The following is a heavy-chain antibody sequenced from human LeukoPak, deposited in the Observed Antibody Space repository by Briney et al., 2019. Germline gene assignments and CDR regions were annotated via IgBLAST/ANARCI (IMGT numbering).Heavy chain of an antibody. CDR2: INHSGST. V-gene: IGHV4-34*01. Sequence: PSETLSLTCAVYGGSFSGYYWSWIRQPPGKGLEWIGEINHSGSTNYNPSLKSRVTISVDTPKNQFSLKLSSVTAADTAVYYCARVKVTMVRGVNSLYYYYYYMDVWGKGTTVTVSS. CDR3: ARVKVTMVRGVNSLYYYYYYMDV. J-gene: IGHJ6*03. CDR1: GGSFSGYY. D-gene: IGHD3-10*01.